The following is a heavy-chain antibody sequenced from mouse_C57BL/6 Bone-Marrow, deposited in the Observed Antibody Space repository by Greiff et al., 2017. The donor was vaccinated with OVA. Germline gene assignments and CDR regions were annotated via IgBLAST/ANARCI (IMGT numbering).Heavy chain of an antibody. CDR3: TTPGTWFAY. CDR1: GFNIKDDY. D-gene: IGHD4-1*01. Sequence: EVHLVESGAELVRPGASVKLSCTASGFNIKDDYMHWVKQRPEQGLEWIGWIDPENGDTEYASKFQGKATITADTSSNTAYLQLSSLTSEDTAVYYCTTPGTWFAYWGQGTLVTVSA. J-gene: IGHJ3*01. V-gene: IGHV14-4*01. CDR2: IDPENGDT.